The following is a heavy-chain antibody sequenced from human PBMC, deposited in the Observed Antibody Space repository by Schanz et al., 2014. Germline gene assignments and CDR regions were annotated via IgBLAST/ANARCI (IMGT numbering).Heavy chain of an antibody. CDR1: GFTFDKYA. V-gene: IGHV3-9*01. D-gene: IGHD6-19*01. Sequence: EVQLVESGGGLVQPGKSLRLSCAASGFTFDKYAMHWVRQAPGKGLEWVSVISWNSGTIGYADSVKGRFTISRDNAKNSLYLQMNSLRAEDTALYYCAASSGWHPATDYWGQGTLVTVSS. CDR3: AASSGWHPATDY. J-gene: IGHJ4*02. CDR2: ISWNSGTI.